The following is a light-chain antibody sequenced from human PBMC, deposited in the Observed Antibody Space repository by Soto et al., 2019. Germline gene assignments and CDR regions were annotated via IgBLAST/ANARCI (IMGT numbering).Light chain of an antibody. CDR3: QQYNSWT. J-gene: IGKJ1*01. V-gene: IGKV1-5*01. Sequence: DIQMTQSPSTLSASVGDRVTITCRASQSISSRLAWYQQKPGKAPKLLIYDASSLESGVPSRFSGSGSGTEFTLTISSLQPDDFATYYCQQYNSWTFGQGTKVDIK. CDR1: QSISSR. CDR2: DAS.